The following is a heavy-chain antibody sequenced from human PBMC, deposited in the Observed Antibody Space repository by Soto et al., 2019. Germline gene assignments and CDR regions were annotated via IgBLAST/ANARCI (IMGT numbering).Heavy chain of an antibody. Sequence: QTGGSLRLSCAASGFTFSSYAMHWVRQAPGKGLEWVAVISYDGSNKYYADSVKGRFTISRDNSKNTLYLQMNSLRAGDTAVYYCARGSLWLFGESGLDYWGQGTLVTVSS. CDR2: ISYDGSNK. D-gene: IGHD3-10*02. J-gene: IGHJ4*02. CDR1: GFTFSSYA. V-gene: IGHV3-30-3*01. CDR3: ARGSLWLFGESGLDY.